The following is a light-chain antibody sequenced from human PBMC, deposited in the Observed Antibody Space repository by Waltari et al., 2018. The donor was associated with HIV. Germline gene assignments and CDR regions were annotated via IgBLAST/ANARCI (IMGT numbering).Light chain of an antibody. CDR2: DVN. J-gene: IGLJ1*01. V-gene: IGLV2-14*01. Sequence: QSALTQPASVSGSPGQSITISCTGTSSDVGYFNYVSWYQQHPGKAPKVIIYDVNNGPSGVSNHFPGSKSGYTASLTISGLRAEDEADYYCKSFSTSNTYVFGSGTRVTVL. CDR3: KSFSTSNTYV. CDR1: SSDVGYFNY.